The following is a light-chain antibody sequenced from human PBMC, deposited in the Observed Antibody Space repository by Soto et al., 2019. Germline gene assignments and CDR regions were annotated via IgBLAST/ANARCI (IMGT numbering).Light chain of an antibody. V-gene: IGLV2-23*01. J-gene: IGLJ1*01. CDR1: SSDVGSYNL. Sequence: QSVLTQPASVSGSPGQSITISCTGTSSDVGSYNLVSWYQQHPGKAPKLMIYEGSKRPSGVSNRFSGSKSGNTASLTISGLQAEDEADYYCCSYAGSSTRVLGTGTKVTVL. CDR2: EGS. CDR3: CSYAGSSTRV.